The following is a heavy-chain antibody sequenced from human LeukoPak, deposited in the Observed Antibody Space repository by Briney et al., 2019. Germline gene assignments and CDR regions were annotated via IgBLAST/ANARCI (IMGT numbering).Heavy chain of an antibody. V-gene: IGHV4-39*01. D-gene: IGHD6-13*01. CDR2: IYYSGST. CDR1: GGSISSSNYY. Sequence: KPSETLSLTCTVSGGSISSSNYYWGWIRQPPGKGLEWIGSIYYSGSTYYNPSLKSRVTISVDTSKNQFSLKLSSVTAADTAVYYCARHGPGIAAAGTFDYWGQGTLVTVSS. J-gene: IGHJ4*02. CDR3: ARHGPGIAAAGTFDY.